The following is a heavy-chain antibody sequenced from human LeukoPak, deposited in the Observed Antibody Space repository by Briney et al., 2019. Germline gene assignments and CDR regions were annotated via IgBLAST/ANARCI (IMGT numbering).Heavy chain of an antibody. V-gene: IGHV3-7*01. CDR2: IKQDGSEK. CDR3: ARDGYYDFWSGYSIGGYFDY. D-gene: IGHD3-3*01. Sequence: GGSLRLSCAASGFTFSSYWMSWVRQAPGKGLEWVANIKQDGSEKFYVDSVKGRFTISRDNAKNSLYLQMNSLRAEDTAVFYCARDGYYDFWSGYSIGGYFDYWGQGTPVTVSS. J-gene: IGHJ4*02. CDR1: GFTFSSYW.